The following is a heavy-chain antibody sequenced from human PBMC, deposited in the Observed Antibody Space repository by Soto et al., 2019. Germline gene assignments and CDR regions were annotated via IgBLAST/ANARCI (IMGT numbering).Heavy chain of an antibody. D-gene: IGHD2-15*01. V-gene: IGHV3-11*05. CDR3: ARQIANGSGGTCPPGGYNGFGP. CDR2: ISSSSSYT. CDR1: GFTFSDSY. Sequence: QVQLVASGGGLVKPGGSLRLSCAASGFTFSDSYMSWIRQAPGKGLEWVSYISSSSSYTNYADSVKGRFTISRDNAKNSLVLQMNSPRAEDTAVYYWARQIANGSGGTCPPGGYNGFGPWGQGTLVTVSS. J-gene: IGHJ5*02.